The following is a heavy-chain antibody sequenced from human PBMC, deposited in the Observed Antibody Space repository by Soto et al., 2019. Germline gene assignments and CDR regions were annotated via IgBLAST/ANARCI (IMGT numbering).Heavy chain of an antibody. CDR1: GGSISRGDYY. V-gene: IGHV4-30-4*01. CDR3: ARGSYDSSGFDY. Sequence: SETLSLTCTVSGGSISRGDYYWSWIRQPPGKGLEWIGYIYYSGSTYYNPSLKSRVTISVDTSKNQFSLKLSSVTAADTAVYYCARGSYDSSGFDYWGQGTLVTVSS. CDR2: IYYSGST. D-gene: IGHD3-22*01. J-gene: IGHJ4*02.